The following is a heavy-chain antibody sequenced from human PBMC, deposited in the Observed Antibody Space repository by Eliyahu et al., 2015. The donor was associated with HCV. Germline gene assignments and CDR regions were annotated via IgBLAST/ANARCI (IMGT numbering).Heavy chain of an antibody. V-gene: IGHV3-23*01. CDR3: ARDSSAYYYGY. D-gene: IGHD3-22*01. CDR2: ISGSGGST. CDR1: GFTFSNYA. Sequence: EVQLLESGGGLVQPGGSLRLXCAAXGFTFSNYAMSWVRQAPGKGLEWVSGISGSGGSTYYADSEKGRFTISRDNSKNTLYLQMNSLRAEDTAIYYCARDSSAYYYGYWGQGTLVTVSS. J-gene: IGHJ4*02.